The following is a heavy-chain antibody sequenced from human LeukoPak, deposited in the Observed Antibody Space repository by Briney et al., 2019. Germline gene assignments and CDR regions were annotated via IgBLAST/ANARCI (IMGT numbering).Heavy chain of an antibody. V-gene: IGHV3-33*01. CDR2: IWYDGSNK. CDR3: ARDLGSGYSSSWYLSSGLFDY. D-gene: IGHD6-13*01. J-gene: IGHJ4*02. CDR1: GFTFSSYG. Sequence: GRSLRLSCAASGFTFSSYGMHWVRQAPGKGLEWVAVIWYDGSNKYYADSVKGRFSISRDNSKNTLYLQMNSLRAEDTAVYYCARDLGSGYSSSWYLSSGLFDYWGQGTLVTVSS.